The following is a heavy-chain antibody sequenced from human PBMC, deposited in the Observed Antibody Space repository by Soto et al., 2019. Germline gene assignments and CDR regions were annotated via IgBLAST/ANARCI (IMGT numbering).Heavy chain of an antibody. Sequence: QVQLQQSGPGLVKPSQTLSLTCTVSGDSISSDYYQWTWIRQSPWKGLEWIGYIHHSGSILYNPSLKSRVTISVDTSKNQFSLHLTSVTAADTAVYFCAREDDGGDSLDVWGQGTTVTVSS. J-gene: IGHJ6*02. CDR3: AREDDGGDSLDV. V-gene: IGHV4-30-4*08. D-gene: IGHD2-21*02. CDR1: GDSISSDYYQ. CDR2: IHHSGSI.